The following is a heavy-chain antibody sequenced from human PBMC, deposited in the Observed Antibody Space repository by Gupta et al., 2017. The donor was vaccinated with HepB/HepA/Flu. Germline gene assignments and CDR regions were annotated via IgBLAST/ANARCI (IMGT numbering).Heavy chain of an antibody. D-gene: IGHD3-3*01. V-gene: IGHV3-21*01. Sequence: EVHMVESGGGLVQPGGSLRLSCAASGFTFTTYYILWVRQAAGRGLEWVSSISISSDYMYYADSVKGRFTISRDNAESSLFLQMNSLRAEDTAIYYCATGPGDFWSGYYLGYFDYWGQGTLVTVSS. CDR3: ATGPGDFWSGYYLGYFDY. CDR2: ISISSDYM. J-gene: IGHJ4*02. CDR1: GFTFTTYY.